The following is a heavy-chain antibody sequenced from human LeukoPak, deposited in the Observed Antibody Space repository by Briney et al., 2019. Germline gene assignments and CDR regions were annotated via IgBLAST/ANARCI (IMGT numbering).Heavy chain of an antibody. CDR2: INHSGST. J-gene: IGHJ2*01. V-gene: IGHV4-34*01. Sequence: SETLSLTCAVYGGSFSGYYWSWIRQPPGKGLEWIGEINHSGSTDYNPSLKSRVTISVDTSKSQFSLKLSSVTAADTAVYYCASPRSFDLWGRGTLVTVSS. CDR1: GGSFSGYY. CDR3: ASPRSFDL.